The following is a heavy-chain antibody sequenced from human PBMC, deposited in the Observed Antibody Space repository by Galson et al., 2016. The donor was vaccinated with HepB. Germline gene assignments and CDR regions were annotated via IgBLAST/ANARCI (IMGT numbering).Heavy chain of an antibody. V-gene: IGHV3-74*01. D-gene: IGHD1-1*01. CDR1: GFTFSSYW. CDR2: INGDGSST. Sequence: SLRLSCAASGFTFSSYWMHWVRQAPGKGLVWVSRINGDGSSTTYADSVKGRFTISRDNAKNTLYLQMNSLRAGDTAVYYCAVGNDPSDYWGQGTLVTVSS. J-gene: IGHJ4*02. CDR3: AVGNDPSDY.